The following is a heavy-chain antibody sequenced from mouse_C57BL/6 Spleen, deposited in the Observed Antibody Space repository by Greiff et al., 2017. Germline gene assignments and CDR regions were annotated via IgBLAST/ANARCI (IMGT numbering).Heavy chain of an antibody. CDR1: GYTFTSYW. CDR2: IDPSDSDT. Sequence: QVQLQQPGAELVRPGSSVKLSCKASGYTFTSYWMHWVKQRPIQGLAWIGNIDPSDSDTHYNQKFKNKATLTVDKSSSTASMPLRRLTSEDSAVYYCSRLPIYDDYDKAYGGQGTLVTVSA. CDR3: SRLPIYDDYDKAY. D-gene: IGHD2-4*01. V-gene: IGHV1-52*01. J-gene: IGHJ3*01.